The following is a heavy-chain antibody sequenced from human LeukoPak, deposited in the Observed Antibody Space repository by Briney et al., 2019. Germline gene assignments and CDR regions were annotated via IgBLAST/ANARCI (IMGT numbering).Heavy chain of an antibody. CDR1: GGSISSGGYY. V-gene: IGHV4-30-2*01. CDR3: ARPTTVVTHGMDV. CDR2: IYHSGST. Sequence: SETLSLTCTVSGGSISSGGYYWSWIRQPPGKGLEWIGYIYHSGSTYYNPSLKSRVTISVDRSKNQFSLKLSSVTAADTAVYYCARPTTVVTHGMDVWGQGTAVTVS. J-gene: IGHJ6*02. D-gene: IGHD4-23*01.